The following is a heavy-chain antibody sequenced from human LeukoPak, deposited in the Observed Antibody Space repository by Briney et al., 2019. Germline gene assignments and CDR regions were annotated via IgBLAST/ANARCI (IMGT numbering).Heavy chain of an antibody. CDR3: ARSRGSGSYWANWFDP. V-gene: IGHV4-59*01. D-gene: IGHD3-10*01. Sequence: SETLSLTCTVSGGSISSYYWSWIRQPPGKGLEWIGYIYYSGSTNYNPSLKGRVTISVDTSKNQFSLKLSSVTAADTAVYYCARSRGSGSYWANWFDPWGQGTLVTVSS. J-gene: IGHJ5*02. CDR2: IYYSGST. CDR1: GGSISSYY.